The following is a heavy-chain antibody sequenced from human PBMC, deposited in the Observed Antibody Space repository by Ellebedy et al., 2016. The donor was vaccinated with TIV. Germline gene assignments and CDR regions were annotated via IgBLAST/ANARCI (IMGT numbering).Heavy chain of an antibody. D-gene: IGHD3-10*01. Sequence: SETLSLTCVISGDSVSTDIGWNWIRQSPSRGLEWLGRTYYRSKWNNDYAVSLKSRITINPDTSKNLFSLQLNSVTPEDTAVYYGARGWFGSGMGVWGQGTTVTVSS. CDR3: ARGWFGSGMGV. CDR2: TYYRSKWNN. V-gene: IGHV6-1*01. J-gene: IGHJ6*02. CDR1: GDSVSTDIG.